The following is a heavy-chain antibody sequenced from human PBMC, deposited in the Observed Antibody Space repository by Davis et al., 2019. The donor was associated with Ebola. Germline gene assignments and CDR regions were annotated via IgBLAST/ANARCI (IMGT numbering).Heavy chain of an antibody. CDR2: IKQDGSEK. J-gene: IGHJ6*02. V-gene: IGHV3-7*01. Sequence: GGSLRLSCAASGFTFSSYWMSWVRQAPGKGLEWVANIKQDGSEKYYVDSVKGRFTISRDNAKNSLYLQMNSLRAEDTAVYYCARNSLTIFGVVIIDYYGMDVWGQGTTVTVSS. D-gene: IGHD3-3*01. CDR1: GFTFSSYW. CDR3: ARNSLTIFGVVIIDYYGMDV.